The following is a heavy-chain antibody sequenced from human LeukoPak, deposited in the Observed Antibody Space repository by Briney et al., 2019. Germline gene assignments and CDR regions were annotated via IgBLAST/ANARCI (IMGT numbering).Heavy chain of an antibody. CDR3: ARQATWIQN. CDR1: GGSISSYY. V-gene: IGHV4-59*08. CDR2: IYYSGST. D-gene: IGHD5-12*01. Sequence: SETLSLTCTVSGGSISSYYWSWIRQPPGKGLEWIGYIYYSGSTNYNPTLKSRVTISVDTSKNQFSLKLSSVTAADTAVYYCARQATWIQNWGQGTLVTVSS. J-gene: IGHJ4*02.